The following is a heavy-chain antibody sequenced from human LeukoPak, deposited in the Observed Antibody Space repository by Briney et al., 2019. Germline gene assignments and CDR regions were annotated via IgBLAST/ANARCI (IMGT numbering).Heavy chain of an antibody. D-gene: IGHD2-15*01. J-gene: IGHJ1*01. CDR3: VKDTSGASQYFQY. CDR2: ISWNSANI. Sequence: PGGSLRLSCAAFGFTFDSYAMHWVRQAPGKGLEWVSSISWNSANIAYADSVKGRFTISRDNAKNSLYLQMNSLRPEDMALYYCVKDTSGASQYFQYWGHGTVVTVSS. V-gene: IGHV3-9*03. CDR1: GFTFDSYA.